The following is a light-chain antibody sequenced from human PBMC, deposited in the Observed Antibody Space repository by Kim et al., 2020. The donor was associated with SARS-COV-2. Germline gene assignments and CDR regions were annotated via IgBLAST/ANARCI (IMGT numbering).Light chain of an antibody. V-gene: IGLV2-8*01. J-gene: IGLJ1*01. CDR1: SSDVGGYNY. Sequence: SVTIACTGTSSDVGGYNYVAWYQQHPGKAPKVVIYEVSKRPSGVPERFSGSKSGNTASLTVSGLQAEDEADYYCSSYVGSNNFFVFGTGTKVTVL. CDR3: SSYVGSNNFFV. CDR2: EVS.